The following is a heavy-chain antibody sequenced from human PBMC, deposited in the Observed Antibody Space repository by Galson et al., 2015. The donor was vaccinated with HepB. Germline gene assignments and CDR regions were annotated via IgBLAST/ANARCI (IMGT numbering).Heavy chain of an antibody. CDR1: GYTFTGYY. CDR2: INPNSGGT. V-gene: IGHV1-2*04. D-gene: IGHD5-12*01. CDR3: ARSGENIVATITIDGYNPRGAMDV. Sequence: SVKVSCKASGYTFTGYYMHWVRQAPGQGLEWMGWINPNSGGTNYAQKFQGWVTMTRDTSISTAYMELSRLRSDDTAVYYCARSGENIVATITIDGYNPRGAMDVWAKGPRSPSP. J-gene: IGHJ6*02.